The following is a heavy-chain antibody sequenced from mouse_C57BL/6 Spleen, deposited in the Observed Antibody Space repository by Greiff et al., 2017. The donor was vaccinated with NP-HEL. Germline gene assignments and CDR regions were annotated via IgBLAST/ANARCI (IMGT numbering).Heavy chain of an antibody. CDR2: IWTGGGT. Sequence: VQVVESGPGLVAPSQSLSITCTVSGFSLTSYAISWVRQPPGKGLEWLGVIWTGGGTNYTSALKSRLSISKDNSKSQVFLKMNSLQTDDTARYYCARGEGDYGKYFDVWGTGTTVTVSS. CDR1: GFSLTSYA. CDR3: ARGEGDYGKYFDV. J-gene: IGHJ1*03. V-gene: IGHV2-9-1*01. D-gene: IGHD2-13*01.